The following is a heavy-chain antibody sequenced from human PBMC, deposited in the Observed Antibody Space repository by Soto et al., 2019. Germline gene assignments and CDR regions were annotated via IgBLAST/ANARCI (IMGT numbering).Heavy chain of an antibody. V-gene: IGHV3-33*01. CDR2: IWHDGKNK. Sequence: QVQVVESGGGVVQPGRSPRLSCAASGFAFSDFGMHWVRQAPGKGLEWVAVIWHDGKNKDYADYAKGRFTISRDNSRNILYLEMNSLRVEDTAVYYCARDPGQDEAMDYWGQGTLVTVSS. CDR3: ARDPGQDEAMDY. J-gene: IGHJ4*02. CDR1: GFAFSDFG.